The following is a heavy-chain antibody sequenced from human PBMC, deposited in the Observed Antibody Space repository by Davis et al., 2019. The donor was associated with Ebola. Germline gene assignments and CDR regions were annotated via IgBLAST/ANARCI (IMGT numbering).Heavy chain of an antibody. CDR1: GFTFSSYA. V-gene: IGHV3-48*04. Sequence: GESLKISCAASGFTFSSYAMSWVRQAPGKGLEWVSYISSSSSTIYYADSVKGRFTISRDNAKNSLYLQMNSLRAEDTAVYYCARGGYYYYYYMDVWGKGTTVTVSS. CDR3: ARGGYYYYYYMDV. CDR2: ISSSSSTI. J-gene: IGHJ6*03.